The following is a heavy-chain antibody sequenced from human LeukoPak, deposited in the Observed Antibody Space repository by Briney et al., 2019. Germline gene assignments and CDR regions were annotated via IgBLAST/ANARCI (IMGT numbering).Heavy chain of an antibody. Sequence: SETLSLTCAVYGGSFSGYYWSWIRRPPGKGLEWIGEINHSGSTNYNPSLKSRVTISVDTSKNQFSLELSSVTAADTAVYYCARVYDYVCAVDYWGQGTLVTVSS. CDR1: GGSFSGYY. D-gene: IGHD3-16*01. V-gene: IGHV4-34*01. J-gene: IGHJ4*02. CDR3: ARVYDYVCAVDY. CDR2: INHSGST.